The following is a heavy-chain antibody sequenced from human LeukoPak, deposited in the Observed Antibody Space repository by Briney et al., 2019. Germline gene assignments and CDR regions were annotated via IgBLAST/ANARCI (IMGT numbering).Heavy chain of an antibody. V-gene: IGHV3-23*01. D-gene: IGHD6-13*01. CDR1: GFTFSSYA. Sequence: GGSLRLSCAASGFTFSSYAMSWVRQAPGKGLEWVSAINRSGGSTYYADSVKGRFTISRDNSKNTLYLQMNSLRAEDTAVYYCAKDQGYSSSWFDYWGQGTLVTVSS. J-gene: IGHJ4*02. CDR3: AKDQGYSSSWFDY. CDR2: INRSGGST.